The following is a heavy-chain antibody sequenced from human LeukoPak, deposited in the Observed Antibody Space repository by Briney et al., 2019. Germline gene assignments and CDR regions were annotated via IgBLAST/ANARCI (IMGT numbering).Heavy chain of an antibody. CDR2: VSYIGST. V-gene: IGHV4-59*11. D-gene: IGHD4-17*01. Sequence: SETLSLTCTVSGDSFNSHYWSWVRQPPGRGLEWIGYVSYIGSTNYNPSLKSRVTISVDTSKNQFSLKLSSVTAADTAVYYCARDPTTVTKGLDIWGQGTMVTVSS. J-gene: IGHJ3*02. CDR1: GDSFNSHY. CDR3: ARDPTTVTKGLDI.